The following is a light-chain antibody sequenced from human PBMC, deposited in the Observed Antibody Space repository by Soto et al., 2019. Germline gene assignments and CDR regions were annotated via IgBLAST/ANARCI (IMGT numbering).Light chain of an antibody. V-gene: IGKV1-12*01. Sequence: DSQMTQSPSYVSASVGDRVTITCRASQGIKNWLAWYQQKPGKAPNLLIYTGSSLQSGVPSRFSGSGSGTDFTLTINSLQPEDFATHYCQQAASFPITFGQETRLEIK. CDR2: TGS. J-gene: IGKJ5*01. CDR1: QGIKNW. CDR3: QQAASFPIT.